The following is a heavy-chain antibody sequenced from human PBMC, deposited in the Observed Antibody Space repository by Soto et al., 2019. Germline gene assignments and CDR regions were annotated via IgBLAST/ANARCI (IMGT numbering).Heavy chain of an antibody. CDR3: AKDAGYSSGWAEIDY. CDR2: ISYDGSNK. D-gene: IGHD6-19*01. V-gene: IGHV3-30*18. J-gene: IGHJ4*02. CDR1: GFTFSSYG. Sequence: QVQLVESGGGVVQPGRSLRLSCAASGFTFSSYGMHWVRQAPGKGLEWVAVISYDGSNKYYADSVKGRFTISRDNSKNTPYLQMNSLRAEDTAVYYCAKDAGYSSGWAEIDYWGQGTLVTVSS.